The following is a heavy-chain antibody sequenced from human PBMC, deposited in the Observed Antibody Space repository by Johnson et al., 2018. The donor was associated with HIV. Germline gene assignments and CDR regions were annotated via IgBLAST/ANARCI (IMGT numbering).Heavy chain of an antibody. CDR3: AREGGGHDYCDRDAFDI. D-gene: IGHD4-17*01. Sequence: YYANSVKGRFTISRDNSKNTLYLQMGSLRAEDMAVYYCAREGGGHDYCDRDAFDIWGQGTMVTVSS. V-gene: IGHV3-64*01. J-gene: IGHJ3*02.